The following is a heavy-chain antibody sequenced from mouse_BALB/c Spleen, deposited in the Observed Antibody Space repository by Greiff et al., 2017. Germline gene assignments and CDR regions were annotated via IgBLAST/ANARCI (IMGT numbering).Heavy chain of an antibody. D-gene: IGHD1-1*01. J-gene: IGHJ1*01. CDR1: GDSITSGY. CDR2: ISYSGST. CDR3: ARYPSTVVADWYFDV. Sequence: EVKLMESGPSLVKPSQTLSLTCSVTGDSITSGYWNWIRKFPGNKLEYMGYISYSGSTYYNPSLKSRISITRDTSKNQYYLQLNSVTTEDTATYYCARYPSTVVADWYFDVWGAGTTVTVSS. V-gene: IGHV3-8*02.